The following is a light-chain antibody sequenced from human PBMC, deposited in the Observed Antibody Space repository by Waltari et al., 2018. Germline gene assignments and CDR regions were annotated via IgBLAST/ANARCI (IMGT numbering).Light chain of an antibody. Sequence: DIHMTQSPSTLSASVGDRVTITCRASQSISTWLAWYQQKPGMPTNLPIYEASTLERGVPSRFSGSGSGTEFTLSINSLQPDDFATYYCQHYHSFPYTFGQWTKLEIK. CDR3: QHYHSFPYT. J-gene: IGKJ2*01. CDR2: EAS. CDR1: QSISTW. V-gene: IGKV1-5*03.